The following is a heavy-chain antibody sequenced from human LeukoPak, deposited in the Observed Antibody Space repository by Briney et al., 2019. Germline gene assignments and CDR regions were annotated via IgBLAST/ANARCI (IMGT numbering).Heavy chain of an antibody. D-gene: IGHD3-9*01. V-gene: IGHV3-23*01. Sequence: GGSLRLSCAASGFTFSSYAMSWVRQAPGKGLEWVSAISGSGGSTYYADSVKGRFTISRGNSKNTLYLQMNSLRAEDTAVYYCAKERYFDWLSTRFYFDYWGQGTLVTVSS. CDR2: ISGSGGST. CDR3: AKERYFDWLSTRFYFDY. CDR1: GFTFSSYA. J-gene: IGHJ4*02.